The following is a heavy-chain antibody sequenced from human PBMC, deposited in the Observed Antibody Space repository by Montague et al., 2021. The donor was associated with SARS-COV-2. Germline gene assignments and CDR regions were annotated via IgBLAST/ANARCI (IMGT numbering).Heavy chain of an antibody. V-gene: IGHV4-61*02. J-gene: IGHJ4*02. Sequence: TLSLTCTVSGGSIRSGGYYWSWIRQPAGKGLEWIGRIYTSGSTNYNPSLKSRVIISVDTSKNKFSLKLNSVTAADTAVYYCARDLVGQHRGGGFDYWGQGTLVTVSS. D-gene: IGHD6-13*01. CDR2: IYTSGST. CDR1: GGSIRSGGYY. CDR3: ARDLVGQHRGGGFDY.